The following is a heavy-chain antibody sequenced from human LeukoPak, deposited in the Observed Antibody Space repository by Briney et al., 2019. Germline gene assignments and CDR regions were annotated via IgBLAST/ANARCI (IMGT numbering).Heavy chain of an antibody. D-gene: IGHD3-9*01. CDR3: AKDHYFDWSQVPD. J-gene: IGHJ4*02. CDR2: IRYDGSNK. Sequence: GGSLRLSCAASGFTFSSYGMHWVRQAPGKGLEGVAFIRYDGSNKYYADSVKGRFTISRDNSKNTLYLQMNSLRAEDTAVYYCAKDHYFDWSQVPDWGQGTLVTVSS. V-gene: IGHV3-30*02. CDR1: GFTFSSYG.